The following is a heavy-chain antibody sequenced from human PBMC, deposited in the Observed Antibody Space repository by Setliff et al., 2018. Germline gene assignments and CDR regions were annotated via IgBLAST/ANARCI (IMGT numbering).Heavy chain of an antibody. V-gene: IGHV4-39*01. Sequence: SETLSLTCTVSGASITNINYYWGWIRQPPGKGLEWIGRIYYRGDTYNNASLKGRLTISVDTAQNQFSLRLTSVTAADTAVYYCARTGTYRYFDYWGQGALVTVSS. CDR3: ARTGTYRYFDY. CDR2: IYYRGDT. D-gene: IGHD1-1*01. J-gene: IGHJ4*02. CDR1: GASITNINYY.